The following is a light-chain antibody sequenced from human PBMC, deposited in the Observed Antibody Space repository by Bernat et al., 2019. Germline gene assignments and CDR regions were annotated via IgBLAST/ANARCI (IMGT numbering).Light chain of an antibody. V-gene: IGLV2-14*01. CDR2: DVN. CDR1: SSDVGAYKY. J-gene: IGLJ2*01. CDR3: PSYLSSSTLLL. Sequence: QSALTQPASVSGSPGQSITISCTRTSSDVGAYKYVSWYQQHPGKAPKLMIYDVNNRPSGFSNRFSGSKSGNTASLTISGLQAEDEAYYYCPSYLSSSTLLLFGGGTKLTVL.